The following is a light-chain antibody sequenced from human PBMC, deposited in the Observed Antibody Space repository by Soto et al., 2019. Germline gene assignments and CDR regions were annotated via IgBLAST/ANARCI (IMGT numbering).Light chain of an antibody. V-gene: IGLV1-47*02. CDR1: SSNIGSNY. Sequence: LTQPPSASGTPGQRVTISCSGSSSNIGSNYVYWYQQLPGTAPKLLIYSNNQRPSGVPDRFSGSKSGTSASLAISGLRSEDEADYYCAAWDDSLSGSWVFGGGTKVTVL. J-gene: IGLJ3*02. CDR3: AAWDDSLSGSWV. CDR2: SNN.